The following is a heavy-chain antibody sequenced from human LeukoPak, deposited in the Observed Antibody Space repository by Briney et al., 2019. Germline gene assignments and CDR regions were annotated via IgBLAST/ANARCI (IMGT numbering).Heavy chain of an antibody. CDR1: GFTFSTYS. CDR3: ARQYCSSSSCYIGNYYYGMDV. J-gene: IGHJ6*02. CDR2: IGSSSSYI. Sequence: GGSLRLSCAASGFTFSTYSMNWVRQAPGKGLQWVSSIGSSSSYIYYADSVKGRFTISRDNARNSLYLQMNSLRAEDTAVYYCARQYCSSSSCYIGNYYYGMDVWGQGTTVTVSS. V-gene: IGHV3-21*01. D-gene: IGHD2-2*02.